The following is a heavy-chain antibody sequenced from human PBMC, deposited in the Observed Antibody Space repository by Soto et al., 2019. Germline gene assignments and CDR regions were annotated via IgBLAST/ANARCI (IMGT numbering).Heavy chain of an antibody. J-gene: IGHJ4*02. CDR3: ARKNGGGDYFDY. D-gene: IGHD2-8*01. V-gene: IGHV4-4*02. CDR2: IYYRGTT. CDR1: GASISSGNW. Sequence: SETLSLTCAVSGASISSGNWWSWVRQPPGKGLEWIGEIYYRGTTNYSPSLRSRVTISLDRSNNHFSLKLNSVTAADTAVYYCARKNGGGDYFDYWGQGTLVTVSS.